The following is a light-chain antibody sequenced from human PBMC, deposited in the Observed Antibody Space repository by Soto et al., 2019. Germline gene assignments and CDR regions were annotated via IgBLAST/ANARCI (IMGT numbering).Light chain of an antibody. CDR2: DVS. CDR3: CSYASSYTFVV. Sequence: QSALTQPRSLSGSPGQSVTISCTGTSSDVGGYNYVSWYQQHPGKAPKLMIYDVSKRPSGVPDRFSGSKSGNTASLTISGLQAEDEADYYCCSYASSYTFVVFGGGTKVTVL. CDR1: SSDVGGYNY. J-gene: IGLJ2*01. V-gene: IGLV2-11*01.